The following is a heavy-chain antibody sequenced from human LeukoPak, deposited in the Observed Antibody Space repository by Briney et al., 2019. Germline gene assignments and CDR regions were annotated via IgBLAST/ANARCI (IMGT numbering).Heavy chain of an antibody. V-gene: IGHV3-30*02. Sequence: GGSLRLSCAASGFTFSSYGMHWVRQAPGKGLEWVAFIRYDGSNKYYADSVKGRFTISRDNSKNTLYLQMNSLRAEDTAVYYCAKAYCNPGGNGDAFDIWGQGTMVTVSS. J-gene: IGHJ3*02. CDR2: IRYDGSNK. CDR1: GFTFSSYG. D-gene: IGHD4-23*01. CDR3: AKAYCNPGGNGDAFDI.